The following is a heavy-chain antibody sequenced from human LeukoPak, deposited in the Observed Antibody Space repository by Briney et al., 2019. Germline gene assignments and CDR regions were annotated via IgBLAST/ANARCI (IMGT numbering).Heavy chain of an antibody. V-gene: IGHV4-38-2*02. CDR3: ARGLMLDAFDI. D-gene: IGHD2-8*01. Sequence: SETLSLTCTVSGYSISSGYYWGWIRQPPGKGLEWIGSIYHSGSTYYNPSLKSRVTISVDTSKNQFSLKLSSVTAADTAVYYCARGLMLDAFDIWGQGTMVTVSS. CDR2: IYHSGST. CDR1: GYSISSGYY. J-gene: IGHJ3*02.